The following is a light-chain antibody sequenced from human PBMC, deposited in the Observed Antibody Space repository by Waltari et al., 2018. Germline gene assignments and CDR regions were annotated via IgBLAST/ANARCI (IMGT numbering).Light chain of an antibody. J-gene: IGKJ2*01. CDR2: DAS. CDR3: QQFDNLVYT. CDR1: HDISNH. Sequence: DIQMTQSPSSLSASVGDRVTITCQASHDISNHLNWYQQKPGKAPKLLIYDASNLETGVPSRFSGSGSGTDFSFTISSLQPEDIATYYCQQFDNLVYTFGQGTKLEIK. V-gene: IGKV1-33*01.